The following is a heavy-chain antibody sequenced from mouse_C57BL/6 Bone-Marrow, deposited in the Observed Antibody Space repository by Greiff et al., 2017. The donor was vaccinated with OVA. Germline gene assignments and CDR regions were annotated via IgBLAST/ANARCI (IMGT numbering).Heavy chain of an antibody. Sequence: QVQLKESGAELVMPGASVKLSCKASGYTFTSYWMHWVKQRPGQGLEWIGEIDPSDSYTNYNQKFKGKSTLTVDKSSSTAYMQLSSLTSEDSAVYYCARGTTKYYAMDYWGQGTSVTVSS. V-gene: IGHV1-69*01. CDR1: GYTFTSYW. CDR2: IDPSDSYT. D-gene: IGHD2-1*01. J-gene: IGHJ4*01. CDR3: ARGTTKYYAMDY.